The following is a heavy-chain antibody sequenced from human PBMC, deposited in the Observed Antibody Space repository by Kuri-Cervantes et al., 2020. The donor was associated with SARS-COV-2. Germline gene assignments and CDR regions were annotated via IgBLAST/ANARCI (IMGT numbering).Heavy chain of an antibody. Sequence: GESLKISCAASGFSFSYYNMNWVRQAPGKGLEWVSSISSSGTYIYYAESVKGRFSISRDNAKESLYLQMNSLRAEDTAVYYCAMAQWLVMSAFDIWGQGTMVTVSS. CDR1: GFSFSYYN. V-gene: IGHV3-21*01. D-gene: IGHD6-19*01. CDR2: ISSSGTYI. J-gene: IGHJ3*02. CDR3: AMAQWLVMSAFDI.